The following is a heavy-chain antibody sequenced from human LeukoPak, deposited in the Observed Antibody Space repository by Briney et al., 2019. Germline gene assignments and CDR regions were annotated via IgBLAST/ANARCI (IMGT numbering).Heavy chain of an antibody. CDR1: GFTFSSYA. D-gene: IGHD2-2*01. CDR2: ISGSGGST. V-gene: IGHV3-23*01. J-gene: IGHJ6*02. Sequence: SGGSLRLSCAASGFTFSSYAMSWVRQAPGKGLEWVSAISGSGGSTYYADSVKGRFTISRDNSKNTLYLQMNSLRAEDTAVYYCAKDSGHIVVALDVWGQGTTVTVSS. CDR3: AKDSGHIVVALDV.